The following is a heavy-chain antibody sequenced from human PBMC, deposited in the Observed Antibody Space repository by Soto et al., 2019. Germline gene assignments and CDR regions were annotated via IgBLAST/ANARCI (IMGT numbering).Heavy chain of an antibody. V-gene: IGHV3-53*01. CDR3: ATLREREHAYDI. J-gene: IGHJ3*02. D-gene: IGHD1-1*01. Sequence: GGSLRLSCAASGLSISGKKNVAWVRQAPGKGPEWVSALYDVDGSFYADSVKGRFTTSSDRSKNTVYLQMNDLRPGDTAVYYCATLREREHAYDIWGQGTTVTVSS. CDR2: LYDVDGS. CDR1: GLSISGKK.